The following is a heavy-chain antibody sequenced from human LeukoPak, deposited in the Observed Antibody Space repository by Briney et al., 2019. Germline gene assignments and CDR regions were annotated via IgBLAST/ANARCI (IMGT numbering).Heavy chain of an antibody. J-gene: IGHJ4*02. CDR2: ISYSGEST. Sequence: GGSLRLSCAASGFTFSSYGMSWVRLAPGKGLEWVSVISYSGESTYYADSVKGRFTISRDNAKNSLYLQMNSLRAEDTAVYYCARDLLLWFGEPYWGQGTLVTVSS. CDR3: ARDLLLWFGEPY. D-gene: IGHD3-10*01. V-gene: IGHV3-23*01. CDR1: GFTFSSYG.